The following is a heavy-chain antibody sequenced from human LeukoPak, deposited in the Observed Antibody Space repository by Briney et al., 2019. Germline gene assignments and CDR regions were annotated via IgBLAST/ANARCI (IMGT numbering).Heavy chain of an antibody. J-gene: IGHJ4*02. CDR1: GGSISSGGYY. CDR3: ARTTYYYGSSGHDY. Sequence: SETLSLTCTVSGGSISSGGYYWSWIRQHPGKGLEWIGYIYYSGSTYYNPSLKSRVTISVDTSKNQFSLKLSSVTAADTAVYYCARTTYYYGSSGHDYWGQGTLVTVSS. V-gene: IGHV4-31*03. D-gene: IGHD3-22*01. CDR2: IYYSGST.